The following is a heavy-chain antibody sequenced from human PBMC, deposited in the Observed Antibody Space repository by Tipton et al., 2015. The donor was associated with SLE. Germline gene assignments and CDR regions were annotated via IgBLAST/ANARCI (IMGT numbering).Heavy chain of an antibody. D-gene: IGHD6-19*01. CDR3: ARSTTIAVAGT. V-gene: IGHV4-34*01. J-gene: IGHJ4*02. CDR2: INHSGST. CDR1: GGSISSYY. Sequence: TLSLTCTVSGGSISSYYWSWIRQPPGKGLEWIGEINHSGSTNYNPSLKSRITISVDTSKNQFSLKLSSVTAADTAVYYCARSTTIAVAGTWGQGTLVTVSS.